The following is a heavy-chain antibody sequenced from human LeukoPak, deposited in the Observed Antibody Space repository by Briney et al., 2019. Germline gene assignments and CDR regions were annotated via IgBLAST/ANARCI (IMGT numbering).Heavy chain of an antibody. CDR3: AKDIFSQDYYDSSGYLPSSFDY. D-gene: IGHD3-22*01. CDR2: ISWNSGGI. CDR1: GFTFDDYA. V-gene: IGHV3-9*01. Sequence: GGSLRLSCAASGFTFDDYAMHWVRQAPGKGLEWVSGISWNSGGIGYADSVKGRFTISRDNVKNSLYLQMNSLRAEDTALYYCAKDIFSQDYYDSSGYLPSSFDYWGQGTLVTVSS. J-gene: IGHJ4*02.